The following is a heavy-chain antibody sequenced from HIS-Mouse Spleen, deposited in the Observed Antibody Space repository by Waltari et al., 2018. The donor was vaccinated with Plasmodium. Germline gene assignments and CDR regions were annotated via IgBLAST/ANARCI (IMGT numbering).Heavy chain of an antibody. CDR2: IRAYNGNT. Sequence: QVQLVKSGTDMKKHGASVKVSCKDSGYTFTSYGINWVRKAPGQGLGWLGWIRAYNGNTNYAQKLKGRVTMTTDTSTSTAYMQLRSLRSDDTAVYYCARGSAGDAFDIWGQGTMVTVSS. D-gene: IGHD6-19*01. CDR1: GYTFTSYG. CDR3: ARGSAGDAFDI. V-gene: IGHV1-18*01. J-gene: IGHJ3*02.